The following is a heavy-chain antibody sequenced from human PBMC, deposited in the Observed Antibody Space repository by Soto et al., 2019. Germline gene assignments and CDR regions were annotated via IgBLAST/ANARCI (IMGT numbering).Heavy chain of an antibody. J-gene: IGHJ4*02. CDR3: AKDLLYYYDSSGYPYPFDY. CDR2: MSGSGGST. V-gene: IGHV3-23*01. Sequence: EVQLLESGGDLVQPGGSLRLSCAASGFTFRSYAMSWVRQAPGKGLEWVSGMSGSGGSTYYADSVKGRFTISRDNSKNTLYLQMNSLRAEYTAVYYCAKDLLYYYDSSGYPYPFDYWGQGTLVTVSS. CDR1: GFTFRSYA. D-gene: IGHD3-22*01.